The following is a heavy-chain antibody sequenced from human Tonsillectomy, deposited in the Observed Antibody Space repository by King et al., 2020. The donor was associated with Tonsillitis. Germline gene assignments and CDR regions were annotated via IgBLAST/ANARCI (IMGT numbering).Heavy chain of an antibody. CDR3: ARDSYDSSGYLFDY. CDR1: GFTFSSHA. D-gene: IGHD3-22*01. Sequence: VQLVESGGGVVQPGRSLRLSCAASGFTFSSHAMHWVRQAPGKGLEWVAVISYDGSNKYYADSVKGRFTISRDNSKNTLYLQMNSLRAEDTAVYYCARDSYDSSGYLFDYWGQGTLVTVSS. V-gene: IGHV3-30*01. J-gene: IGHJ4*02. CDR2: ISYDGSNK.